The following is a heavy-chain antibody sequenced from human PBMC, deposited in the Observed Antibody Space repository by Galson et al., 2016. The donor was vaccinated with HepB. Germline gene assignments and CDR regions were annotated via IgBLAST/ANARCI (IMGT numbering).Heavy chain of an antibody. CDR2: ISGSGDET. V-gene: IGHV3-23*01. J-gene: IGHJ2*01. D-gene: IGHD3-10*01. Sequence: SLRLSCAASGFTFSSYAMTWVRQAPGKGLDWVSTISGSGDETNYADSVKGRFTFSRDNSKNTLYLQMTSLRAEDTAVYYCASGIAVTTSNSFWYFDLWGQGTLVTVSS. CDR3: ASGIAVTTSNSFWYFDL. CDR1: GFTFSSYA.